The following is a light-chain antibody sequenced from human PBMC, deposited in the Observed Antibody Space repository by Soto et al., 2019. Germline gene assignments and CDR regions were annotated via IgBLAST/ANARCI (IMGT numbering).Light chain of an antibody. CDR3: QQYSSYVT. J-gene: IGKJ4*01. CDR2: KAS. V-gene: IGKV1-5*03. CDR1: QTIYSW. Sequence: DIQMTQSPSSLSASVGDTVTITCRASQTIYSWLAWYQQKPGRPPKVLIYKASTLQSGVPPRFSGSGSGTEFTLTIASLQPDDFATYFCQQYSSYVTFGGGTKVEFK.